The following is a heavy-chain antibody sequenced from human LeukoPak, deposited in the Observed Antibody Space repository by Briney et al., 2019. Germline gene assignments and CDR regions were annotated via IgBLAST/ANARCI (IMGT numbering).Heavy chain of an antibody. CDR2: IYTSGST. D-gene: IGHD6-19*01. CDR3: AYSSGSTFDY. J-gene: IGHJ4*02. CDR1: GGSISSSSYY. Sequence: SETLSLTCTVSGGSISSSSYYWSWIRQPAGKGLEWIGRIYTSGSTNYNPSLKSRVTISVDTSKNQFSLKLSSVTAADTAVYYCAYSSGSTFDYWGQGTLVTVSS. V-gene: IGHV4-61*02.